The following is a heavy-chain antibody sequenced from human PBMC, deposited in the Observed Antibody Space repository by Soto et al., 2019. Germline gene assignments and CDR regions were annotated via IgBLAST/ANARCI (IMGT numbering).Heavy chain of an antibody. J-gene: IGHJ5*02. CDR3: ARVPDR. CDR2: IDYRGST. D-gene: IGHD2-2*01. Sequence: SETLSLTCTVSGGSISTNTYYWGWIRQPPGKGLEWIGSIDYRGSTYYNSSLKSRLSTSVDTSKNQFSLEVSSVTAADTAVYYCARVPDRWGQGTLVTVSS. CDR1: GGSISTNTYY. V-gene: IGHV4-39*01.